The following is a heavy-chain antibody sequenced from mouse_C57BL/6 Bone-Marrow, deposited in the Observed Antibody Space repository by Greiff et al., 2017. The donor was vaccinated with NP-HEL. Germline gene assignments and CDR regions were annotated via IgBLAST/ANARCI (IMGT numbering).Heavy chain of an antibody. V-gene: IGHV1-63*01. CDR3: ARGATVVATDWYFDV. CDR2: IYPGGGYT. CDR1: GYTFTNYW. Sequence: QVQLQQSGAELVRPGTSVKMSCKASGYTFTNYWIGWAKQRPGHGLEWIGDIYPGGGYTNYNEKLKGKATLTADNSSSTAYMQFSSLTSEDSAIYYCARGATVVATDWYFDVWGTGTTVTVSS. D-gene: IGHD1-1*01. J-gene: IGHJ1*03.